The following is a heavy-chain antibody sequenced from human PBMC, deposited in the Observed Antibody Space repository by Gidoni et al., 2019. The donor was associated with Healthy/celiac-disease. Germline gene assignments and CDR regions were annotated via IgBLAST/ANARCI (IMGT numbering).Heavy chain of an antibody. CDR2: IFSNDEK. Sequence: QVTLKESGPVLVKPTETLTLTCTVSGFSLSNARMGVSWIRQHPGKALEWLAHIFSNDEKSYSTSLKSRLTISKDTSKSQVVLTMTNMDPVDTATYYCARIQVYCSGGSCYYQDFDYWGQGTLVTVSS. CDR3: ARIQVYCSGGSCYYQDFDY. D-gene: IGHD2-15*01. V-gene: IGHV2-26*01. CDR1: GFSLSNARMG. J-gene: IGHJ4*02.